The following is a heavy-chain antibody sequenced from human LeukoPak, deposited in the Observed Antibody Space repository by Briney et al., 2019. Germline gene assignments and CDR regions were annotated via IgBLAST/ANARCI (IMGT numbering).Heavy chain of an antibody. CDR1: GYTFTSYG. CDR3: ARDYGDYDYYYYYGMDV. D-gene: IGHD4-17*01. J-gene: IGHJ6*02. CDR2: ISAYNGNT. V-gene: IGHV1-18*01. Sequence: GASVKVPCKASGYTFTSYGISWVRQAPGQGLEWMGWISAYNGNTNYAQKLQGRVTMTTDTSTSTAYMELRSLRSDDTAVYYCARDYGDYDYYYYYGMDVWGQGTTVTVSS.